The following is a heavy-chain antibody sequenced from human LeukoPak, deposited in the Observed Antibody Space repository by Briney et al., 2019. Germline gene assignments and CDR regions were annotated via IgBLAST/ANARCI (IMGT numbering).Heavy chain of an antibody. CDR1: SGSISSYY. J-gene: IGHJ4*02. V-gene: IGHV4-59*01. Sequence: KPSETLSLTCTVSSGSISSYYWSWIRQPPGKGLEWIGYIYYSGSSNYNPSLKSRVTMSVDTSKKQFSLGVTSVTAADTAVYYCARTEYYFDHWGQGTLVTVSS. CDR3: ARTEYYFDH. CDR2: IYYSGSS. D-gene: IGHD3-10*01.